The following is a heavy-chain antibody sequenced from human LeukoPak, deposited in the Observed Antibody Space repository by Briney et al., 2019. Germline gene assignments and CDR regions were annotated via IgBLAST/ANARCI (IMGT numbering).Heavy chain of an antibody. J-gene: IGHJ4*02. D-gene: IGHD5-24*01. V-gene: IGHV1-18*01. Sequence: ASVKVSCKAFGYTFTNFGITWVRQAPGQGLEWMGWISAYNGDTKYGQNFLGRVTMTTDTSTTTAYMDLRSLSSGDTAVYYCGRVDMATTKDYWGQGTLVTVSS. CDR2: ISAYNGDT. CDR1: GYTFTNFG. CDR3: GRVDMATTKDY.